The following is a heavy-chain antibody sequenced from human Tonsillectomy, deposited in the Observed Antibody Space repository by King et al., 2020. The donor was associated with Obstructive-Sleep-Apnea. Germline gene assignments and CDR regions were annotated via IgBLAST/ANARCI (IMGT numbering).Heavy chain of an antibody. CDR2: IYPGDSDT. CDR3: ATTNPERGIADPLFDI. Sequence: DVQLVESGAEVKKPGESLKISCKGSGYSFTSYWIGWVRQMPGKGLEWMGIIYPGDSDTRYSPSFQGQVTISADTSISTAYLQWSSLKASDTAMYYCATTNPERGIADPLFDIWGQGTMVTVSS. V-gene: IGHV5-51*01. CDR1: GYSFTSYW. D-gene: IGHD6-13*01. J-gene: IGHJ3*02.